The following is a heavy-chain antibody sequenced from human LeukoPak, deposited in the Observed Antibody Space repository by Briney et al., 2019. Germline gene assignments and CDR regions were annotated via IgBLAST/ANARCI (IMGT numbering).Heavy chain of an antibody. V-gene: IGHV4-59*01. J-gene: IGHJ3*02. Sequence: SATLSLTCTVSGSSISSYYWSWIRQPPGKGLEWIGYIYYSGSTNYNPSLKSRVTISVDTSKNQFSLKLSSVTAADTAVYYCARVAAPWGASDIWGQGTMVTVSS. CDR3: ARVAAPWGASDI. D-gene: IGHD7-27*01. CDR1: GSSISSYY. CDR2: IYYSGST.